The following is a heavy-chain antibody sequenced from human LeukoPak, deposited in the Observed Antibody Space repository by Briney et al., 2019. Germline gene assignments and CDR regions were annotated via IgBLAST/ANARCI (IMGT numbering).Heavy chain of an antibody. CDR1: GFTFISYG. CDR2: ISYDGSNK. D-gene: IGHD6-25*01. V-gene: IGHV3-30*03. CDR3: AGISYSGTWPVGY. Sequence: PGGSLRLSCAASGFTFISYGMHWVRQAPGKGLEWVAVISYDGSNKYYADSVKGRFTISRDNSKNTLYLQMNTLTAEDTAVYYCAGISYSGTWPVGYWGQGTLVTVTA. J-gene: IGHJ4*02.